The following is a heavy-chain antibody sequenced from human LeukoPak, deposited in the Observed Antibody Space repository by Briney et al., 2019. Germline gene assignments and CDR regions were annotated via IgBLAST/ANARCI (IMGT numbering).Heavy chain of an antibody. CDR2: IYYSGST. J-gene: IGHJ5*02. CDR3: AIYDILTGYQFDP. Sequence: NASGTLSLTCTVSGGSISSGGYYWSWIRQHPGKGLEWIGYIYYSGSTYYNPSLKSRVTISVDTSKNQFSLKLSSVTAADTAVYYCAIYDILTGYQFDPWGQGTLVTVSS. D-gene: IGHD3-9*01. CDR1: GGSISSGGYY. V-gene: IGHV4-31*03.